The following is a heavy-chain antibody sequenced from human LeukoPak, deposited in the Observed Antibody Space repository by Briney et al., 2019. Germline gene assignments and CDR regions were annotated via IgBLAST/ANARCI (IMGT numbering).Heavy chain of an antibody. J-gene: IGHJ4*02. Sequence: SETLSLTCTVSGGSISSYYWSWLRQPPGKGLEWIGYIYYSGSTNYNPSLKSRVTISVDTSKDQFSLKLSSVTAADTAVYYCARHLMILGYCDYWGQGTLVTVSS. CDR2: IYYSGST. CDR1: GGSISSYY. D-gene: IGHD3/OR15-3a*01. CDR3: ARHLMILGYCDY. V-gene: IGHV4-59*08.